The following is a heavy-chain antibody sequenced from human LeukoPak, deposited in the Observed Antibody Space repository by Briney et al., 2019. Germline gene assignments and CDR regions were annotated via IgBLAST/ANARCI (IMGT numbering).Heavy chain of an antibody. D-gene: IGHD1-26*01. J-gene: IGHJ5*02. V-gene: IGHV1-8*01. Sequence: ASVKVSCKASGYTFTSYDINWVRQATGQGLEWMGWMNPNSGNTGYAQKFQGRVTMTRNASISTAYMELSSLRSEDTVVYYCARAESGSYSMWPSAFDPWGQGTLVTVSS. CDR1: GYTFTSYD. CDR3: ARAESGSYSMWPSAFDP. CDR2: MNPNSGNT.